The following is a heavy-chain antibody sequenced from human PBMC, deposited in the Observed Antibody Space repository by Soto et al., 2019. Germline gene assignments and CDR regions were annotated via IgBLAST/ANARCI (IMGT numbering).Heavy chain of an antibody. J-gene: IGHJ4*02. D-gene: IGHD3-22*01. Sequence: PGWSLRLSCEAAGFTFSNAWMTWVRQAPGKGLEWVGRIKSKTYGGTTDYAAPVKGRFTISRDDSKNTLYLQMISLHTEDTAVYYCTSGREYDNSGWTPLDFWGQGALVTVSS. CDR3: TSGREYDNSGWTPLDF. CDR2: IKSKTYGGTT. CDR1: GFTFSNAW. V-gene: IGHV3-15*05.